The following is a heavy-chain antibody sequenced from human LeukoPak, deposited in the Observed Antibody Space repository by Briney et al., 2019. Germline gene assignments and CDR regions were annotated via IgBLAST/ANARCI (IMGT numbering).Heavy chain of an antibody. CDR3: ARRYCSCTSCSNLNDYYYYGMDV. Sequence: ASVKVSCKASGYTFTSYGISWVRQAPGQGLEWMGWISAYNGNTNYAQKLQGRVTMTTDTSTSTAYMELRSLRSDDTAVYYCARRYCSCTSCSNLNDYYYYGMDVWGKGTTVTVSS. V-gene: IGHV1-18*04. CDR2: ISAYNGNT. J-gene: IGHJ6*04. D-gene: IGHD2-2*01. CDR1: GYTFTSYG.